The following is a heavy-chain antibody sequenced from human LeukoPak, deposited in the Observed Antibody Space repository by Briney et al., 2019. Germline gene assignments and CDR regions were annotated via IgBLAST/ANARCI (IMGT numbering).Heavy chain of an antibody. CDR1: GFTFSSYS. CDR2: ISGSGGST. V-gene: IGHV3-23*01. D-gene: IGHD2-2*01. Sequence: QSGGSLRLSCAASGFTFSSYSMSWVRQAPGKGLEWVSAISGSGGSTYYADSVKGRFTISRDNSKNTLYLQMNSLRAEDTAVYYCASGYCSSTSCTDCWGQGTLVTVSS. J-gene: IGHJ4*02. CDR3: ASGYCSSTSCTDC.